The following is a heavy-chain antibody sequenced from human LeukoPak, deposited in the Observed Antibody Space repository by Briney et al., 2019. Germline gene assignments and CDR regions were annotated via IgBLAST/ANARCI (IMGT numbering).Heavy chain of an antibody. Sequence: ASVKVSCKASGYTFTSYGISWVRQAPGQGLEWMGWISAYNGNTNYAQKLQGRVTMTTDTSTSTAYMELRSLRSDDTAVYYCARDLGKTYYDFWSGYSAYWGQGTLVTVSS. CDR2: ISAYNGNT. CDR3: ARDLGKTYYDFWSGYSAY. J-gene: IGHJ4*02. CDR1: GYTFTSYG. V-gene: IGHV1-18*01. D-gene: IGHD3-3*01.